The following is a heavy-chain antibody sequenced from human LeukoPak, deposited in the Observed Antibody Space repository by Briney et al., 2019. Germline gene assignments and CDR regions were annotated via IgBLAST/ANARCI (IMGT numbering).Heavy chain of an antibody. D-gene: IGHD3-10*01. J-gene: IGHJ4*02. CDR2: ISGSGGST. CDR1: GFTFSSYA. Sequence: GGSLRLSCAASGFTFSSYAMSWVRQAPGKGLEWVSAISGSGGSTYYADSVKGRFTISRDNSKNTLYLQMNSPRAEDTAVYYCASYGSGSYFDYWGQGTLVTVSS. CDR3: ASYGSGSYFDY. V-gene: IGHV3-23*01.